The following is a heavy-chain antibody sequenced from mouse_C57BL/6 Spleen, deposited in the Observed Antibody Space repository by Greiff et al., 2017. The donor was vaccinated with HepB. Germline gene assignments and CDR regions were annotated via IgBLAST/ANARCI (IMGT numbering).Heavy chain of an antibody. D-gene: IGHD2-5*01. CDR1: GYTFTSYG. CDR2: IYPRSGNT. CDR3: ARAHSNYGFAY. Sequence: VQLQESGAELARPGASVKLSCKASGYTFTSYGISWVKQRTGQGLEWIGEIYPRSGNTYYNEKFKGKATLTADKSSSTAYMELRSLTSEDSAVYFCARAHSNYGFAYWGQGTLVTVSA. J-gene: IGHJ3*01. V-gene: IGHV1-81*01.